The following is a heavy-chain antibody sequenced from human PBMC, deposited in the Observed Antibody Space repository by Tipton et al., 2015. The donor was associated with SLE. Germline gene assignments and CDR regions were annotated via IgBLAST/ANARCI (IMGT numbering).Heavy chain of an antibody. CDR2: ISSSGSTI. CDR3: ARDSIVVDWYFDL. Sequence: SLRLSCAASGFTFSDYYMSWIRQAPGKGLEWVSYISSSGSTIYYADSVKGLFTISRDNAKNSLYLQMNSLRAEDTAVYYCARDSIVVDWYFDLWGRGTLVTVSS. J-gene: IGHJ2*01. V-gene: IGHV3-11*04. CDR1: GFTFSDYY. D-gene: IGHD2-21*01.